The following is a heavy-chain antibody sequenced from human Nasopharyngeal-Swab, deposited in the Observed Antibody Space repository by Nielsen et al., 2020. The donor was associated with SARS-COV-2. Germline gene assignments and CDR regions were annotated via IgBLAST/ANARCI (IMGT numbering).Heavy chain of an antibody. CDR3: AHSHGWGYYGSGVDWFDP. CDR2: LYWDDDK. Sequence: SGPTLVKPTQTLTLTCTFSGFSLSTSGVGVGWIRQPPGKALEWLALLYWDDDKRYRPSLKSRLTITKDTSKNQVVLTMTNMDPVDTATYYCAHSHGWGYYGSGVDWFDPWGQGTLVTVSS. D-gene: IGHD3-10*01. CDR1: GFSLSTSGVG. V-gene: IGHV2-5*02. J-gene: IGHJ5*02.